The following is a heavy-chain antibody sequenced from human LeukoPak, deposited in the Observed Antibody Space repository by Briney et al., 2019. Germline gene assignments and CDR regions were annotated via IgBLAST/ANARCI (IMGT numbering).Heavy chain of an antibody. J-gene: IGHJ5*02. CDR3: ARAPGDNWFDP. CDR1: GYSISSGYY. Sequence: SETLSLTCTVSGYSISSGYYWGWIRQPPGKGLEWIGSFYHGGRTFYIPSLKSRVTISVDTSKDQFSLKLSSVTAADTAVYYCARAPGDNWFDPWGQGTLVTVSS. V-gene: IGHV4-38-2*02. D-gene: IGHD5-24*01. CDR2: FYHGGRT.